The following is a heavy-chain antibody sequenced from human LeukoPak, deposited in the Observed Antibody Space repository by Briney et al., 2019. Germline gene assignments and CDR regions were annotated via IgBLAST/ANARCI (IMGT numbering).Heavy chain of an antibody. V-gene: IGHV3-30*04. Sequence: PGRSLRLSCAASGFTFNIYAMHWVRQSPGKGLEWVAVISYDGNNKYYADSVKGRFTISRDNSKNTLYLQMNSLRAEDTAVYYCVRERGVNGYHQTRSFDFWGHGTLVTVSS. CDR3: VRERGVNGYHQTRSFDF. CDR2: ISYDGNNK. J-gene: IGHJ4*01. CDR1: GFTFNIYA. D-gene: IGHD5-18*01.